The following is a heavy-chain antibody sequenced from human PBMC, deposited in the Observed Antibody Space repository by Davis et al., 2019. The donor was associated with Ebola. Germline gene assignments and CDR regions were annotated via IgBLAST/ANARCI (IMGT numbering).Heavy chain of an antibody. D-gene: IGHD3-22*01. Sequence: AASVKVSCKASSGTSISNAISWVRQAPGQGLVRRGGMNPIFVTANYAQKFQGRVTITADESTSTAYMELSSLRSEDTAVYYCARGSRDSSGYYWGYWGQGALVTVSS. CDR3: ARGSRDSSGYYWGY. CDR2: MNPIFVTA. CDR1: SGTSISNA. J-gene: IGHJ4*02. V-gene: IGHV1-69*13.